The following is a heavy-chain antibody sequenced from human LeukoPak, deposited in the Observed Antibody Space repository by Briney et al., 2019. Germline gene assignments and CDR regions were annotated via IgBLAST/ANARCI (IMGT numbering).Heavy chain of an antibody. CDR3: ARFPLGGYSGYDYIGYFDY. Sequence: GASVKVSCKASGYTFTSYYMHWVRQAPGQGLEWMGIINPSGGSTSYAQKFQGRVTMTRDMSTSTVYMELSSLRSEDTAVYYCARFPLGGYSGYDYIGYFDYWGQGTLVTVSS. V-gene: IGHV1-46*01. J-gene: IGHJ4*02. CDR1: GYTFTSYY. CDR2: INPSGGST. D-gene: IGHD5-12*01.